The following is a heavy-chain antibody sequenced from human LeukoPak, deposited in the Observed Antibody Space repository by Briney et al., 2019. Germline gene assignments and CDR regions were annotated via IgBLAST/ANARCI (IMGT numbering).Heavy chain of an antibody. D-gene: IGHD6-19*01. CDR3: ASWLPSSGWYLGAFDI. CDR2: IIPIFGTA. J-gene: IGHJ3*02. V-gene: IGHV1-69*06. CDR1: GGTFSSYA. Sequence: GASVKVSCKASGGTFSSYAIGWVRQAPGQGLEWMGGIIPIFGTANYAQKFQGRVTITADKSTSTAYMELSSLRSEDTAVYYCASWLPSSGWYLGAFDIWGQGTMVTVSS.